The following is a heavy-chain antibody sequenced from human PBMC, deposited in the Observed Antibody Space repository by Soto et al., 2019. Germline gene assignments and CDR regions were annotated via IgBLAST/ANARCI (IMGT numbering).Heavy chain of an antibody. D-gene: IGHD3-10*01. CDR3: ARGSSTVRGVTITVNNFDY. V-gene: IGHV3-11*06. Sequence: PGGSLRISCAASGFNFNDYYMNWIRQTPGKGLEWISYISSSSSDTKYADSVKGRFTISRDNANTSLYLQMHSLRAEDTAVYFCARGSSTVRGVTITVNNFDYWGQGTLVTVSS. CDR1: GFNFNDYY. J-gene: IGHJ4*02. CDR2: ISSSSSDT.